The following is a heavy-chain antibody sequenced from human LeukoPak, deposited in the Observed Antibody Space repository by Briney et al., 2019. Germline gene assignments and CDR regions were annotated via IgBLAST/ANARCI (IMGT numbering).Heavy chain of an antibody. CDR1: GGTFSSYT. J-gene: IGHJ4*02. V-gene: IGHV1-69*04. D-gene: IGHD6-6*01. CDR3: ARDHVYSSSGPLDY. CDR2: IIPILGIA. Sequence: ASVKVSCKASGGTFSSYTISWVRQAPGQGLEWMERIIPILGIANYAQKFQGRITITADKSTSTAYMELSSLRSEDTAVYYCARDHVYSSSGPLDYWGQGTLVTVSS.